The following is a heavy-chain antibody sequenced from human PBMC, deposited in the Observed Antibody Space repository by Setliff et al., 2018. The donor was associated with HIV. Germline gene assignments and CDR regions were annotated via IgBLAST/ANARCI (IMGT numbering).Heavy chain of an antibody. CDR3: ARGPLLLYY. CDR1: GGSFSGYY. D-gene: IGHD2-15*01. V-gene: IGHV4-34*01. CDR2: INHSGST. Sequence: SETLSLTCAVYGGSFSGYYWSWIRQPPGKGLEWIGEINHSGSTNYNPSLKSRVTISVDTSKNQFSLKLSSVTAAATAVYYCARGPLLLYYWGQGTLVTVSS. J-gene: IGHJ4*02.